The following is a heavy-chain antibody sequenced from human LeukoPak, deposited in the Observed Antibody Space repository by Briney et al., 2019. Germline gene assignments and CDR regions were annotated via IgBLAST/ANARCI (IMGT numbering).Heavy chain of an antibody. V-gene: IGHV3-21*01. Sequence: GGSLRLSCAASGFTFSSYSMNWVRQAPGKGLEWVSSISITSSYVYYADSVKGRFTISRDNAKNSLYLQMNSLRAEDTATYHCARDRCSGYSCYPPDSWGQGTLVTVSS. CDR3: ARDRCSGYSCYPPDS. CDR1: GFTFSSYS. J-gene: IGHJ4*02. D-gene: IGHD2-15*01. CDR2: ISITSSYV.